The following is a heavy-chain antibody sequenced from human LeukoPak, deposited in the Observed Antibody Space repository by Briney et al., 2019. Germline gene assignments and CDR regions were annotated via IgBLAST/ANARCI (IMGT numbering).Heavy chain of an antibody. D-gene: IGHD3-16*01. V-gene: IGHV4-59*02. Sequence: SGTLSLTCSVSGGSVNNYYWTWIRQPPGKGLEWIGQIYYSGKADYNPSLKSRITISVDTSKNQISLRVNSVTAADTAVYYCARFGVDYDMGVWGQGTTVIVFS. CDR3: ARFGVDYDMGV. CDR1: GGSVNNYY. J-gene: IGHJ6*02. CDR2: IYYSGKA.